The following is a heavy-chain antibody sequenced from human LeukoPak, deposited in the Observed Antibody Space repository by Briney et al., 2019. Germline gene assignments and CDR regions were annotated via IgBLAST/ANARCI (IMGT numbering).Heavy chain of an antibody. J-gene: IGHJ4*02. V-gene: IGHV3-33*06. CDR3: AKVGTDNYFDN. CDR2: IWYDGINQ. CDR1: GFRFSSYA. Sequence: PVGSLRLSCVASGFRFSSYAMHWVRQAPGKGLEWVAVIWYDGINQYYADSVKGRFTISKDNSKNTLYLQMNSLGAEDTAMYYCAKVGTDNYFDNWGQGTLVTVST. D-gene: IGHD1-26*01.